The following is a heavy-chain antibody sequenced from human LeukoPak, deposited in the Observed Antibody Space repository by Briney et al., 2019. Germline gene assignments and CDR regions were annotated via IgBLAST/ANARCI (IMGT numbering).Heavy chain of an antibody. D-gene: IGHD2-15*01. V-gene: IGHV3-21*01. J-gene: IGHJ4*02. Sequence: GGSLRLSCAASGFTFSSYNMNWVRQAPGEGLEWVSSISSSSSYIYYADSVKGRFTISRDNAKNSLYLQMNSLRAEDTAVYYCARDLGGYCSGGSCSNFDYWGQGTLVTVSS. CDR3: ARDLGGYCSGGSCSNFDY. CDR1: GFTFSSYN. CDR2: ISSSSSYI.